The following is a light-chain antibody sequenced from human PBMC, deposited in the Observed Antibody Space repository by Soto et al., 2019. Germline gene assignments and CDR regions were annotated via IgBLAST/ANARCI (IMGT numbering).Light chain of an antibody. Sequence: EVVLTQSPATLTLSPGERATLSCRASENVRTFVDWYQQKPGQAPRLLIYGASNRATGIPARFSGSGSGTDFTLEISRVETDDVGIYYCMQSTQLPPTFGQGTRLGIE. CDR2: GAS. CDR3: MQSTQLPPT. V-gene: IGKV3-11*01. J-gene: IGKJ5*01. CDR1: ENVRTF.